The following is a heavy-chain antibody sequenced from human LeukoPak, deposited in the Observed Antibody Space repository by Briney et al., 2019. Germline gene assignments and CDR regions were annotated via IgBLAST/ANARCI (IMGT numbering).Heavy chain of an antibody. CDR2: ISYDGDNQ. J-gene: IGHJ4*02. Sequence: GGSLRLSCAVSGFTFSSYGTHWVRQAPGKGLEWVAVISYDGDNQYYADSVKGRFTITRDNSKNTLYLQMNSLRVEDTAVYYCAKGHGLSGLRRYYFDYWGQGTLVTVSS. D-gene: IGHD3-10*01. CDR3: AKGHGLSGLRRYYFDY. V-gene: IGHV3-30*18. CDR1: GFTFSSYG.